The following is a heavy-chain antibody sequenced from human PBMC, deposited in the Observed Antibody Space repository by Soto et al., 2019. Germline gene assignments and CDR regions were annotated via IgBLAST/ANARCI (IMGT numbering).Heavy chain of an antibody. CDR2: IASDGKDK. Sequence: GARRHPRGGSGFTLRNYAFHGVRPVPDEGLEWVAVIASDGKDKRYADSVKGRFTISRDNSKNTVYLQMNSLRGEDTAVYYCANDGAIAAADYFFLYWGQAILVSVAS. J-gene: IGHJ4*02. CDR3: ANDGAIAAADYFFLY. CDR1: GFTLRNYA. D-gene: IGHD6-13*01. V-gene: IGHV3-30*18.